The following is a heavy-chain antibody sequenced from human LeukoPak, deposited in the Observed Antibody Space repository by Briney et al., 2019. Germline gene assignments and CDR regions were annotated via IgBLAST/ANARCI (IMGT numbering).Heavy chain of an antibody. CDR2: IRNKANSYAT. Sequence: GGSLRLSCAASGFTFSNHYMDWVRQAPGKGLEWVGRIRNKANSYATEYAASVKGRFTISRDDSKNSLYLQMNSLKTEDTAVYYCTRVVVTAFPSKYIDYWGQGTLVTVSS. J-gene: IGHJ4*02. CDR1: GFTFSNHY. CDR3: TRVVVTAFPSKYIDY. V-gene: IGHV3-72*01. D-gene: IGHD2-21*02.